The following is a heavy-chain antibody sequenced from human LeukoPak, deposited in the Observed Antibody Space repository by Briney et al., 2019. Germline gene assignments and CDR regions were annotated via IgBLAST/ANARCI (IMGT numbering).Heavy chain of an antibody. D-gene: IGHD4-11*01. CDR1: GGSISSYY. CDR3: ARDSNPGNWFDP. V-gene: IGHV4-59*01. Sequence: SETLSLTCTVSGGSISSYYWSWIRQPPGKGLEWIGYIYYSGSTNYNPSLKSRVTISVDTSKNRFSLKLSSVTAADTAVYYCARDSNPGNWFDPWGQGTLVTVSS. CDR2: IYYSGST. J-gene: IGHJ5*02.